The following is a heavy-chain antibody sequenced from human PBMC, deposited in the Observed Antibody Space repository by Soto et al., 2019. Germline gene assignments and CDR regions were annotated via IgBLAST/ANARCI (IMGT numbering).Heavy chain of an antibody. CDR3: ASQHYYDSSGYYVVY. Sequence: SETLPLTCTVSGGTISSWYWGWIRQPPGKGLEWIGNIHYSGSTYYDSSLKSRVTISVDTSKNQFSLKLSSVTAADTAVYYCASQHYYDSSGYYVVYWGQGTLVTVSS. J-gene: IGHJ4*02. D-gene: IGHD3-22*01. V-gene: IGHV4-59*04. CDR2: IHYSGST. CDR1: GGTISSWY.